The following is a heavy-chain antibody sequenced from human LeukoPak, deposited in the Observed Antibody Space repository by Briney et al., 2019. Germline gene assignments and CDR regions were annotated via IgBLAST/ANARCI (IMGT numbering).Heavy chain of an antibody. D-gene: IGHD2-15*01. V-gene: IGHV4-59*08. CDR2: IYYSGST. J-gene: IGHJ4*02. CDR1: GGSISSYY. Sequence: SETLSLTCTVSGGSISSYYWSWIRQPPGKGLEWIGYIYYSGSTNYNPSLKSRVTISVDTSKNQFSLKLSSVTAADTAVYYCARYVRGYCSGGGCSFHPYFDYWGQGTLVTVSS. CDR3: ARYVRGYCSGGGCSFHPYFDY.